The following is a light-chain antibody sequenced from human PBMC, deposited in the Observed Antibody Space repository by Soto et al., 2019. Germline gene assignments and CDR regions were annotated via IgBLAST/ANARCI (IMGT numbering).Light chain of an antibody. CDR1: QSLLDSNGNNY. J-gene: IGKJ3*01. V-gene: IGKV2-28*01. CDR2: LGS. CDR3: MQVLQTPPT. Sequence: DLVMTQSPLSLPVTPGEPASISCRSSQSLLDSNGNNYLDWYLQKPGQSPQLLIYLGSNRASGVPGRFSGSGSGTDFTLEISRVEAEDVGVYYCMQVLQTPPTFGPGTKVDIK.